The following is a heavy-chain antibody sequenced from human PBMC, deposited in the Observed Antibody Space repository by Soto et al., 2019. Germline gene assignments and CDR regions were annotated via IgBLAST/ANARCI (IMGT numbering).Heavy chain of an antibody. V-gene: IGHV3-15*01. Sequence: GGSLRLSCEASGFPFTNAWMSWVRQAPGKGLEWVGRMKSNSDGGAADYATPVKDRFIITRDDPKHTLYLHMSGLKPEDTAVYYCTADAESEYSKTWCRTYNWFDAWGQGTPVTVSS. J-gene: IGHJ5*02. CDR3: TADAESEYSKTWCRTYNWFDA. CDR2: MKSNSDGGAA. D-gene: IGHD2-8*01. CDR1: GFPFTNAW.